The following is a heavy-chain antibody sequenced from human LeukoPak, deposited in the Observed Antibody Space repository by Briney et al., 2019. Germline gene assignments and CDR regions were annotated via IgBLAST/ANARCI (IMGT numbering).Heavy chain of an antibody. Sequence: GASVKVSCKASGGTFSIYAISWVRQAPGQGLEWMGGIIPIFGTANYAQKFQGRVTITEDKSTTTAYMELSSLRSEDTAVYYCASSVVPAAMAYYYMDVWGKGTTVTVSS. V-gene: IGHV1-69*06. D-gene: IGHD2-2*01. CDR3: ASSVVPAAMAYYYMDV. CDR2: IIPIFGTA. CDR1: GGTFSIYA. J-gene: IGHJ6*03.